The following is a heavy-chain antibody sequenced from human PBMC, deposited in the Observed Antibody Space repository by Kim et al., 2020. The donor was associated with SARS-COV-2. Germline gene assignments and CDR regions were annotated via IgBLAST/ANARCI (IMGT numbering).Heavy chain of an antibody. Sequence: SQTLSLTCAVYGGSFSGYYWSWIRQPPGKGLEWIGEINHSGSTNYNPSLKSRVTISVDTSKNQFSLKLSSVTAADTAVYYCARGPYCSSTSCYDAGIYYY. CDR3: ARGPYCSSTSCYDAGIYYY. J-gene: IGHJ6*01. CDR1: GGSFSGYY. D-gene: IGHD2-2*01. V-gene: IGHV4-34*01. CDR2: INHSGST.